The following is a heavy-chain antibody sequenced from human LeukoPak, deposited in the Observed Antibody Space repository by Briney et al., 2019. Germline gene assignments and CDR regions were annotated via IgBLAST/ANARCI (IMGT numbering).Heavy chain of an antibody. V-gene: IGHV1-2*02. D-gene: IGHD6-13*01. CDR3: ARVERCSSSWKGVDY. Sequence: GASVKVSCKASGYTFTSYYMHWVRQAPGQGLEWMGWINPNSGGTNYAQKFQGRVTMTRDTSISTAYMELSRLRSDDTAVYYCARVERCSSSWKGVDYWGQGTLVTVSS. CDR2: INPNSGGT. CDR1: GYTFTSYY. J-gene: IGHJ4*02.